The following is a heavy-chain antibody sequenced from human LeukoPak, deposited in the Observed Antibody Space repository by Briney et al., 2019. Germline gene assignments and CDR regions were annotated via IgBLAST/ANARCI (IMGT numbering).Heavy chain of an antibody. Sequence: SETLSLTCTVSGGSISSYYWSWIRQPAGEGLEWIGRIYTSGSTNYNPSLKRRVTMSVDTSKNPFSLKLSSVPAADPAVYYCAREQSPIGIYCSSTSCYVPGGYYYYYMDVWGKGTTVTVSS. CDR3: AREQSPIGIYCSSTSCYVPGGYYYYYMDV. CDR2: IYTSGST. J-gene: IGHJ6*03. V-gene: IGHV4-4*07. D-gene: IGHD2-2*01. CDR1: GGSISSYY.